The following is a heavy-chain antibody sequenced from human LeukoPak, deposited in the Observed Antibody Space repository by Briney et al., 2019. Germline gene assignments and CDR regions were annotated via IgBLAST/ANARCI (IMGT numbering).Heavy chain of an antibody. CDR3: ARGRGSSSWYEDY. V-gene: IGHV3-30-3*01. CDR1: GFTFSSYA. J-gene: IGHJ4*02. CDR2: ISYDGSNR. Sequence: GGSLRLSCAASGFTFSSYAMHWVRQAPGKGLEWVAVISYDGSNRYYADSVQGRFTISRDNSKDTLYLQMNSLRDEDTAVYYCARGRGSSSWYEDYWGQGTLVTVSS. D-gene: IGHD6-13*01.